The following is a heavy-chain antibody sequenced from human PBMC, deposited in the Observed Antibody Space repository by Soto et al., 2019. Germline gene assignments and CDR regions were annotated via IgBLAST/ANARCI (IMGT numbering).Heavy chain of an antibody. V-gene: IGHV1-24*01. CDR1: GYPFTELS. CDR2: YNPEEGET. D-gene: IGHD6-13*01. CDR3: ATDITYGPGRADH. Sequence: QVQLVQSGAEVTKPGASVKVSCKVSGYPFTELSMHWVRQAPGKGLEWLGGYNPEEGETMSAQKFQGSLTMTEDISTDTAYMELRSARSEDTAMYYCATDITYGPGRADHGGQGNLVTVSS. J-gene: IGHJ4*02.